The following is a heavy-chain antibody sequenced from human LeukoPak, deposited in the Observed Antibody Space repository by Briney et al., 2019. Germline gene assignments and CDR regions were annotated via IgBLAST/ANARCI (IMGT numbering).Heavy chain of an antibody. V-gene: IGHV3-9*01. CDR2: ISWNSGSI. J-gene: IGHJ6*02. CDR1: GFTFDDYA. CDR3: ARGHYGMDV. Sequence: GGSLRLSCAASGFTFDDYAMHWVRQAPGKGLEWVSGISWNSGSIGYADSVKGRFTISRDNAKNSLYLQMNSLRAEDTAVYYCARGHYGMDVWGQGTTVIVTS.